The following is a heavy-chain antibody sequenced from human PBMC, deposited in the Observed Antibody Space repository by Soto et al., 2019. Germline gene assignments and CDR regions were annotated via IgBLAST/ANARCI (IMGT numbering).Heavy chain of an antibody. D-gene: IGHD2-15*01. CDR2: IIPIFGAA. Sequence: QVQLVQSGAEVKKPGSSVKVSCKASGDTFRSYAIIWVRQAPGQGLEWMGGIIPIFGAANYAQKFQGRVTITADESTSTAYMELSSLTSEDTAVYYCAREGSRRRAATRGAFDIWGQGTMVTVSS. CDR3: AREGSRRRAATRGAFDI. V-gene: IGHV1-69*01. CDR1: GDTFRSYA. J-gene: IGHJ3*02.